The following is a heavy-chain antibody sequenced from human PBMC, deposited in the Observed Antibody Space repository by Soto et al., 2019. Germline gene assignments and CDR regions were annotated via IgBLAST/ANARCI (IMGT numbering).Heavy chain of an antibody. CDR1: GDSVNRSGYY. CDR3: ARGRRTLGMYYFDY. V-gene: IGHV4-61*08. Sequence: SETLSLTCTVSGDSVNRSGYYWSWIRQLPGKGLEWMGYIYYSGSTNYNPSLKSRVTISVDTSKNQFSLKLSSVTAADTAVYYCARGRRTLGMYYFDYWGQGTLVTVSS. CDR2: IYYSGST. D-gene: IGHD7-27*01. J-gene: IGHJ4*02.